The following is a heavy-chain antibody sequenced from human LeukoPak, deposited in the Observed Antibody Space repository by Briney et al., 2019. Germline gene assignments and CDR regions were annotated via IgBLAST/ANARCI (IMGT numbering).Heavy chain of an antibody. CDR3: ARAATYYYDSSGYPGAFDI. Sequence: GASVKVSCKASGYTFTGYYMHWVRQAPGQGLEWMGWINPNSGGTNYAQKFQGWVTMTRDTSISTAYMELSRLRSDDTAVYYCARAATYYYDSSGYPGAFDIWGQGTMVTVSS. J-gene: IGHJ3*02. D-gene: IGHD3-22*01. CDR2: INPNSGGT. V-gene: IGHV1-2*04. CDR1: GYTFTGYY.